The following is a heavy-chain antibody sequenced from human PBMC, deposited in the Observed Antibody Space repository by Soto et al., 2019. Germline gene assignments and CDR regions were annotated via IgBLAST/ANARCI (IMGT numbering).Heavy chain of an antibody. J-gene: IGHJ4*02. Sequence: KSSETLSLTCTVSGGSISSGDYYWSWIRQPPGKGLEWIGYIYYSGSTYYNPSLKSRVTISVDTSKNQFSLKLSSVTAADTAVYYCASGSSCGGDCYDNFDYWGQGTLVTVSS. CDR3: ASGSSCGGDCYDNFDY. D-gene: IGHD2-21*02. CDR2: IYYSGST. CDR1: GGSISSGDYY. V-gene: IGHV4-30-4*01.